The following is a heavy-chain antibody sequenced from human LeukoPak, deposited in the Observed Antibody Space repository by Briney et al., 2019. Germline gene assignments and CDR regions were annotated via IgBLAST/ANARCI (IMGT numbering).Heavy chain of an antibody. J-gene: IGHJ6*02. V-gene: IGHV1-2*02. CDR1: GYTFTGYY. CDR3: ARDLETTGTTFRYYYYGMDV. D-gene: IGHD1-1*01. CDR2: INPNSGGT. Sequence: ASVKVSCKASGYTFTGYYMHWVRQAPGQGLEWIGWINPNSGGTNYAQKFQGRVTMTRDTSISTAYMELSRLRSDDTAVYYCARDLETTGTTFRYYYYGMDVWGQGTTVTVSS.